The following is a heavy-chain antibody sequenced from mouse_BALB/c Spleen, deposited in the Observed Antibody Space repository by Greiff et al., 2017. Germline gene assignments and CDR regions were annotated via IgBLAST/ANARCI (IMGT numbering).Heavy chain of an antibody. CDR1: GYSITSGYY. CDR3: ARDYYGRGFAY. V-gene: IGHV3-6*02. CDR2: ISYDGSN. D-gene: IGHD1-1*01. Sequence: EVQLVESGPGLVKPSQSLSLTCSVTGYSITSGYYWNWIRQFPGNKLEWMGYISYDGSNNYNPSLKNRISITRDTSKNQFFLKLNSVTTEDTATYYCARDYYGRGFAYWGQGTLVTVSA. J-gene: IGHJ3*01.